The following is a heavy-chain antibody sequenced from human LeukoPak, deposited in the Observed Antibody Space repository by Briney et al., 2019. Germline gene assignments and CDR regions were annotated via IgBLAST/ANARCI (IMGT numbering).Heavy chain of an antibody. Sequence: GGSLRLSCAASGFTFSSYAMSWVRQAPGKGLEWVSGISGSGGRTFYADSVKGRFTTSRDNSKNTLYMQMNSLRAEDTAVYYCAKKGGDYVDSVTDYWGQGTLVTVSS. CDR1: GFTFSSYA. V-gene: IGHV3-23*01. D-gene: IGHD4-17*01. CDR3: AKKGGDYVDSVTDY. CDR2: ISGSGGRT. J-gene: IGHJ4*02.